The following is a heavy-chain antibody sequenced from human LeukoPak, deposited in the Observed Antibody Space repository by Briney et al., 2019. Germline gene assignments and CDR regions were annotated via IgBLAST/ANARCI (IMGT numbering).Heavy chain of an antibody. CDR1: GYTFTSYY. J-gene: IGHJ4*02. Sequence: GASVKVSCKASGYTFTSYYMHWVRQAPGQGLEWMGIINPSGGSTNYAQKFQGRVTITADKSTSTAYMELSSLRSEDTAVYYCAKDPTYYYDSSGYALHNPIDYWGQGTLVTVSS. CDR2: INPSGGST. D-gene: IGHD3-22*01. V-gene: IGHV1-46*01. CDR3: AKDPTYYYDSSGYALHNPIDY.